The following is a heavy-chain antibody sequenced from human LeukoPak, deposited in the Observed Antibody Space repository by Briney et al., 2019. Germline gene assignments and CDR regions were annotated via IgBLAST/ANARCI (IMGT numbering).Heavy chain of an antibody. CDR3: ATLVGDYHGSGTEGWFDP. Sequence: GASVKVSCKASGYTFTGYYMHWVRQAPGQGLEWMGWINPNSGGTNYAQKFQGRVTMTRDTSISTAYMELSRLRSDDTAVYYCATLVGDYHGSGTEGWFDPWGQGTLVTVSS. CDR2: INPNSGGT. V-gene: IGHV1-2*02. D-gene: IGHD3-10*01. J-gene: IGHJ5*02. CDR1: GYTFTGYY.